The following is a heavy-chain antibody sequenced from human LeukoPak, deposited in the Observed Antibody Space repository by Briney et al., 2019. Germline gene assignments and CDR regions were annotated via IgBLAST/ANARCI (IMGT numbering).Heavy chain of an antibody. J-gene: IGHJ4*02. V-gene: IGHV3-48*03. CDR1: GFTFSSYE. CDR2: ISSSADTI. Sequence: GGSLRPSCAASGFTFSSYEMNWVRQAPGKGLEWVSYISSSADTIYYADSVKGRITISRDNAKNSLYLQMNSLRAEDTAVYYCARANTDLVRGVFTHLDYWGQGTLVTVSS. D-gene: IGHD3-10*01. CDR3: ARANTDLVRGVFTHLDY.